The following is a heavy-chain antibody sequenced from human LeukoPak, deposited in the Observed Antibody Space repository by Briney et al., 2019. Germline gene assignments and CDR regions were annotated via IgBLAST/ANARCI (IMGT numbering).Heavy chain of an antibody. CDR3: TSRNGSGGY. V-gene: IGHV3-74*01. J-gene: IGHJ4*02. CDR1: GFSFSTYW. D-gene: IGHD3-10*01. CDR2: INSDGSGA. Sequence: GGSLRLSCAASGFSFSTYWIHWVRQAPGKGLVWVSRINSDGSGATHADSVKGRFTISRDYAKNTVYLQMNSLRVEDTAVYFCTSRNGSGGYWGQGTPVTVSS.